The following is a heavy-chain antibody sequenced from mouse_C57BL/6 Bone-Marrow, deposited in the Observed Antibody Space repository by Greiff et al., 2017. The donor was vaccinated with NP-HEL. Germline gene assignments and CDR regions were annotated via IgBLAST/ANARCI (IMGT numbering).Heavy chain of an antibody. Sequence: EVKLVESEGGLVQPGSSMKLSCTASGFTFSDYYMAWVRQVPEKGLEWVANINYDGSSTYYLDSLKSRFIISRDNAKNILYLQMSSLKSEDTATYYCARYPYYYAMDYWGQGTSVTVSS. CDR3: ARYPYYYAMDY. CDR1: GFTFSDYY. CDR2: INYDGSST. J-gene: IGHJ4*01. V-gene: IGHV5-16*01.